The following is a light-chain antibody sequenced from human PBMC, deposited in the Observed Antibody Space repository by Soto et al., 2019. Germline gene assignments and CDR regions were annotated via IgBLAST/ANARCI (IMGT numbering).Light chain of an antibody. CDR1: QSVSSN. Sequence: EIGMTQSPAPLSVSPGERATLSCRASQSVSSNLAWYQQKPGQAPRLVMYGASTRATGVPARFSGSGSGTEFTLTISSLRSEDFAVYYCQQYNNWPWTFGKGTKVDIK. CDR3: QQYNNWPWT. V-gene: IGKV3-15*01. CDR2: GAS. J-gene: IGKJ1*01.